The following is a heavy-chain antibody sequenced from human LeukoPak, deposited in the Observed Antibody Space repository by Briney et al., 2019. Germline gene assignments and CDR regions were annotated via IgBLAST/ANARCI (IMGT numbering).Heavy chain of an antibody. CDR3: AREGETGTTPYYFDY. D-gene: IGHD1-14*01. CDR2: IYYSGST. J-gene: IGHJ4*02. CDR1: VGSISSYY. Sequence: SETLSLTCTVSVGSISSYYWSWIRQPPGKGLEWIGYIYYSGSTNYNPSLKSRVTISVDTSKNQFSLKLSSVTAADTAVYYCAREGETGTTPYYFDYWGQGTLVTVSS. V-gene: IGHV4-59*01.